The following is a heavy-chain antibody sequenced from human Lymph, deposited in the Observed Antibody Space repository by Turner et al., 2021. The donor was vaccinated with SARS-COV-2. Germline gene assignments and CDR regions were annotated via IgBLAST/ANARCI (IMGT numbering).Heavy chain of an antibody. D-gene: IGHD3-3*01. J-gene: IGHJ6*02. Sequence: QVQLVQSGAEVKKPGASVKVSCKASGYTFTGSYMHWVRQAPGQGLGWMGWINPNSGGTNYAQKFQGRVTMTRDTSISTAYMELSRLRSDDTAVYYCARDVERYNDFWSGYSGGYGLDVWGQGTTVTVSS. CDR1: GYTFTGSY. CDR2: INPNSGGT. V-gene: IGHV1-2*02. CDR3: ARDVERYNDFWSGYSGGYGLDV.